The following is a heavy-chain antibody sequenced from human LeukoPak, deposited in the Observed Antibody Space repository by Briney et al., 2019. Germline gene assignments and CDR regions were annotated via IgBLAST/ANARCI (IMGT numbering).Heavy chain of an antibody. Sequence: SETLSLTCAVYGGSFSGYYWSWIRQPPGKGLEWIGEINHSGSTNYNPSLKSRVTISVDTSKNQFSLKLSSVTAADTAVYYCARGLYDSSGYGYWGQGTLVTVSS. CDR3: ARGLYDSSGYGY. CDR1: GGSFSGYY. D-gene: IGHD3-22*01. V-gene: IGHV4-34*01. CDR2: INHSGST. J-gene: IGHJ4*02.